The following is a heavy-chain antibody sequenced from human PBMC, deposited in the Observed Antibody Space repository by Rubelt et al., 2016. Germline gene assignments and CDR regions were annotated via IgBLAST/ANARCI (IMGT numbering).Heavy chain of an antibody. J-gene: IGHJ3*02. V-gene: IGHV4-34*01. CDR1: GGSFSGYY. D-gene: IGHD6-19*01. CDR3: ASGSSEWLMDAFDI. Sequence: QVQLQQWGAGLLKPSETLSLTCAVYGGSFSGYYWSWIRQLPGKGLEWIGEINHSGSTNYNPSLKSRVTRSGETSKHQFSLKLSSVTAADTAVYYCASGSSEWLMDAFDIWCQGTMVTVSS. CDR2: INHSGST.